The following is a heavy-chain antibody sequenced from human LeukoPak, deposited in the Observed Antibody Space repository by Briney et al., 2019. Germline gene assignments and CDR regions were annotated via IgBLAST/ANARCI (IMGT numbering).Heavy chain of an antibody. CDR3: ARDGTRIDSIDWVYMDV. V-gene: IGHV3-48*03. J-gene: IGHJ6*04. CDR2: ISASGTLT. CDR1: GFSFSSYE. Sequence: GGSLRLSCAASGFSFSSYEMNWVRQAPGKGLEWISYISASGTLTHYADSVEGRFTISRDNAKNSLYLQMNSLRGEDAAVFYCARDGTRIDSIDWVYMDVWGKGTTVTISS. D-gene: IGHD2-21*01.